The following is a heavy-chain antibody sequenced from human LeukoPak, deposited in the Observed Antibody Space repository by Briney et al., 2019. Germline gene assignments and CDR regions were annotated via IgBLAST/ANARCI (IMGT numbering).Heavy chain of an antibody. CDR1: GGSISSYY. CDR3: ARGIPSSLPTAFDI. Sequence: PSETLSLTCTVPGGSISSYYWSWIRQPARKGLEWIGRIYTSGSTNYNPSLKSRVTMSVDTSKNQFSLKLSSVTAADTAVYYCARGIPSSLPTAFDIWGQGTMVTVSS. V-gene: IGHV4-4*07. J-gene: IGHJ3*02. D-gene: IGHD2-21*01. CDR2: IYTSGST.